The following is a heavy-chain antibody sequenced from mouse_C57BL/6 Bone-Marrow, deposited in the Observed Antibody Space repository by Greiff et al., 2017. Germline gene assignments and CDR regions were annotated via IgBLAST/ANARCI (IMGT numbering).Heavy chain of an antibody. CDR2: ISSGSSTI. V-gene: IGHV5-17*01. J-gene: IGHJ4*01. D-gene: IGHD2-4*01. CDR1: GFTFSDYG. CDR3: ARPYYDYGRLLMDY. Sequence: EVKLMESGGGLVKPGGSLKLSCAASGFTFSDYGMHWVRQAPEKGLEWVAYISSGSSTISYADTVKGRFTFSRDNANNTLFLQMTSPRSEDTAIYYCARPYYDYGRLLMDYWGQGTSVTVSS.